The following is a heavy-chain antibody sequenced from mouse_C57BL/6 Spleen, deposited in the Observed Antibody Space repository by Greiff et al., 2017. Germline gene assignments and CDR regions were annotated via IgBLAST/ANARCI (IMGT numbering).Heavy chain of an antibody. CDR1: GYAFSSSW. V-gene: IGHV1-82*01. D-gene: IGHD4-1*01. J-gene: IGHJ2*01. CDR2: IYPGDGDT. Sequence: VQLQQSGPELVKPGASVKISCKASGYAFSSSWMNWVKQRPGKGLEWIGRIYPGDGDTNYNGKFKGKATLTADKSSSTAYMQLSSLTSEDSAVYLCARGTGTFDYWGQGTTLTVSS. CDR3: ARGTGTFDY.